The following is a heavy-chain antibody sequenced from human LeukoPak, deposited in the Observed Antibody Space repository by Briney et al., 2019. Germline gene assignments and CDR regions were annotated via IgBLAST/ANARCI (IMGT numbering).Heavy chain of an antibody. CDR2: IYHSGGT. CDR1: GYSINSGYY. Sequence: SETLSLTCAVSGYSINSGYYWGWIRQPPGKGLEWIGSIYHSGGTYYNPSLKSRVTISVDTSKNQFSLKLSSVIAADTAVYYCARAASIAVASPGTFDYWGQGTLVTVSS. CDR3: ARAASIAVASPGTFDY. J-gene: IGHJ4*02. D-gene: IGHD6-19*01. V-gene: IGHV4-38-2*01.